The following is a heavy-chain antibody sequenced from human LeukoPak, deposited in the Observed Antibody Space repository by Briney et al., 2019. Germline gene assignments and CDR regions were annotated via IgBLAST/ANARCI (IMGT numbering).Heavy chain of an antibody. V-gene: IGHV1-18*01. CDR2: ISAYSGNT. Sequence: GASVKVSCKASGYTFTSYGISWVRQAPGQGLEWMGWISAYSGNTNYAQKLQGRVTMTTDTSTSTAYMELRSLRSDDTAVYYCAAEYYDFWSGYYLFDPWGQGTLVTVSS. CDR3: AAEYYDFWSGYYLFDP. CDR1: GYTFTSYG. D-gene: IGHD3-3*01. J-gene: IGHJ5*02.